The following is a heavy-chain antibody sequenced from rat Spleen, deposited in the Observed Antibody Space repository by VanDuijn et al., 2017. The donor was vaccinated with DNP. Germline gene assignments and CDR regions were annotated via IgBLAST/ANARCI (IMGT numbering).Heavy chain of an antibody. CDR1: GYSITSCCR. CDR3: ARWPGYNPPYAMDA. Sequence: EVQLQESGPGLVEPSQSLSLTCSVTGYSITSCCRWTWIRKFPGHKLEWMGYINSAGSTNYNPSLKGRISITSDTSKNQFLLQVNSVTTEDTATYYCARWPGYNPPYAMDAWGQGTSVTVSS. J-gene: IGHJ4*01. V-gene: IGHV3-3*01. D-gene: IGHD1-4*01. CDR2: INSAGST.